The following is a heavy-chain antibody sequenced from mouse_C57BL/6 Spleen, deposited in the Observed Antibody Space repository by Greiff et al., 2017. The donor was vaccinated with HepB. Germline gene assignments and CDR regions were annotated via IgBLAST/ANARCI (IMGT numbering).Heavy chain of an antibody. J-gene: IGHJ2*01. CDR3: ARRDYGSTLTGDY. Sequence: EVQLQQSGPELVKPGASVKISCKASGYTFTDYYMNWVKQSHGKSLEWIGDINPNNGGTSYNQKFKGKATLTVDKSSSTAYMELRSLTSEDSAVYYCARRDYGSTLTGDYWGQGTTLTVSS. D-gene: IGHD1-1*01. CDR1: GYTFTDYY. V-gene: IGHV1-26*01. CDR2: INPNNGGT.